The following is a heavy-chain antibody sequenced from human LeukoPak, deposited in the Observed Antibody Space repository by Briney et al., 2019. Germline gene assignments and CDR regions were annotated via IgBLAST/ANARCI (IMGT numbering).Heavy chain of an antibody. V-gene: IGHV4-4*07. CDR2: FCTSGST. CDR3: ARTEGSYFDS. CDR1: GASITSYY. Sequence: PSETLSLTCTVSGASITSYYWSWIRLPAGKGLEWIGRFCTSGSTKYNPYLKSRVTMSVDTSKNQFSLKLTSVTAADSAVYYCARTEGSYFDSWGLGTLVTVSS. J-gene: IGHJ4*01.